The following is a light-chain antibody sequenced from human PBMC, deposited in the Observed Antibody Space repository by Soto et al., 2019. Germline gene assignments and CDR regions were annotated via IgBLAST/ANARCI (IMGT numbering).Light chain of an antibody. Sequence: EIVMTQSAATLSVSPGDRATLSCMASQSVSSNLAWYQQKPGQAPRLLIYGASSRATGIPDRFSGSGSGTDLTLTISRLEPEDFAVYYCQQYGSSPRITLGQGTRLEIK. CDR3: QQYGSSPRIT. V-gene: IGKV3-20*01. CDR2: GAS. CDR1: QSVSSN. J-gene: IGKJ5*01.